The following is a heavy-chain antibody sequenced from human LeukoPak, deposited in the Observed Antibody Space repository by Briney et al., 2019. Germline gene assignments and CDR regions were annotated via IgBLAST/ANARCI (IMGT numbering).Heavy chain of an antibody. J-gene: IGHJ3*02. D-gene: IGHD5-12*01. Sequence: SETLSLTCTVSSGSISSYYWSWIRQPAGKGLEWIGRIYISGSTDYNPSLKRRVTMSVDTSKTLFSLKMNSVTAADTAVYYCARVVASSRGDAFDIWGQGTMVTVSS. CDR1: SGSISSYY. CDR2: IYISGST. CDR3: ARVVASSRGDAFDI. V-gene: IGHV4-4*07.